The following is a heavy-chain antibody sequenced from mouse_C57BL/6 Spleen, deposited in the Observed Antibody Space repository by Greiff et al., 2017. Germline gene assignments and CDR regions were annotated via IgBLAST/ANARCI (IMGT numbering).Heavy chain of an antibody. V-gene: IGHV1-55*01. CDR2: IYPGSGST. J-gene: IGHJ2*01. CDR3: ARHSKDLDY. D-gene: IGHD1-3*01. Sequence: QVQLKQPGAELVKPGASVKMSCKASGYTFTSYWITWVKQRPGPGLGWIGDIYPGSGSTNYNEKLKSKATLTGDTSSSTAYMQLSSLTSEDSAGYYGARHSKDLDYGGQGTTRTVSS. CDR1: GYTFTSYW.